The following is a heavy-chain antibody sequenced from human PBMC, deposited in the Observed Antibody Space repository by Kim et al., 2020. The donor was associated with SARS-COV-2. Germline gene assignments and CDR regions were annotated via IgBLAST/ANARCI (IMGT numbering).Heavy chain of an antibody. CDR2: ISSSSSTI. Sequence: GGSLRLSCAASGFTFSSYSMNWVRQAPGKGLEWVSYISSSSSTIYYADSVKGRFTISRDNAKNSLYLQMNSLRDEDTAVYYCARGAGLFDWLSEYYYYGMDVWGQGTTVTVSS. D-gene: IGHD3-9*01. V-gene: IGHV3-48*02. J-gene: IGHJ6*02. CDR1: GFTFSSYS. CDR3: ARGAGLFDWLSEYYYYGMDV.